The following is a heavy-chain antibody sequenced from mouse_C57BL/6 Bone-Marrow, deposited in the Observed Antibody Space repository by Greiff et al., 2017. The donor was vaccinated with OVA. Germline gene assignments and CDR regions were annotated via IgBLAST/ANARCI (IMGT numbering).Heavy chain of an antibody. Sequence: VQLVESGPGLVQPSQSLSITCTVSGFSLTSYGVHWVRQSPGKGLEWLGVIWSGGSTDYNAAFISRLSISKDNSKSQVFFKMNSLQADDTAIYYCARASYYSNYYWYFDVWGTGTTVTVSS. D-gene: IGHD2-5*01. CDR1: GFSLTSYG. J-gene: IGHJ1*03. V-gene: IGHV2-2*01. CDR2: IWSGGST. CDR3: ARASYYSNYYWYFDV.